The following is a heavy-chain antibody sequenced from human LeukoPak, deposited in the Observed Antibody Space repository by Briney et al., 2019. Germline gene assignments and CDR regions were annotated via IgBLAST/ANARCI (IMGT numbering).Heavy chain of an antibody. CDR3: ARGLHEWIQLRDNWFDP. V-gene: IGHV4-61*02. J-gene: IGHJ5*02. Sequence: SQTLSLTCTVSGGSISSGSYYWSWIRQPAGKGLEWIGRIYTSGSTNYNPSLKSRVTISVDTSKNQFSLKLSSVTAADTAVYYCARGLHEWIQLRDNWFDPWGQGTLVTVSS. CDR1: GGSISSGSYY. D-gene: IGHD5-18*01. CDR2: IYTSGST.